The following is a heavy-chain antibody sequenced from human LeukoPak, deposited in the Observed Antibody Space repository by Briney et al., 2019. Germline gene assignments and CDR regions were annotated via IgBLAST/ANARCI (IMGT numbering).Heavy chain of an antibody. CDR3: TKGRYVSGSSPDF. V-gene: IGHV3-23*01. J-gene: IGHJ4*02. CDR2: INDSGSST. Sequence: GGSLRLSCAASGFTFRKDSMTWVRQAPGKGLEWVSGINDSGSSTYYTDSVKGRFTISRDNAKNTVYLQMNNLRVEDMAVYYCTKGRYVSGSSPDFCGQGTLVTVSS. CDR1: GFTFRKDS. D-gene: IGHD3-10*01.